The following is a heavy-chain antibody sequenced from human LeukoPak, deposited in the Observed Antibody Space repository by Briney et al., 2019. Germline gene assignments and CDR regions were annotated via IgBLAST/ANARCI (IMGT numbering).Heavy chain of an antibody. Sequence: SETLSLTCTVSGGFISSYYGSWIRQPPGKGREWVGYIHYSGSTNFNTSLKGRFPISVDTSTNQFSLKLSSVTAADTAVYYCAGTYYYDSSGYYYPGGYWGQGTLVTVSS. CDR1: GGFISSYY. J-gene: IGHJ1*01. D-gene: IGHD3-22*01. V-gene: IGHV4-59*01. CDR2: IHYSGST. CDR3: AGTYYYDSSGYYYPGGY.